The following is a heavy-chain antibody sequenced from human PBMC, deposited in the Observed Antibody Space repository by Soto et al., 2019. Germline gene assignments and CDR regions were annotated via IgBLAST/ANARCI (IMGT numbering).Heavy chain of an antibody. CDR1: GFTFSSYS. CDR2: ISGSGGST. J-gene: IGHJ4*02. CDR3: ATPPPVGAANYYFDY. Sequence: GGSLRLSCAASGFTFSSYSMNWVRQAPGKGLEWVSAISGSGGSTYYADSVKGRFTISRDNSKNTLYLQMNSLRAEDTAVYYSATPPPVGAANYYFDYWGQGALVNVSS. V-gene: IGHV3-23*01. D-gene: IGHD2-15*01.